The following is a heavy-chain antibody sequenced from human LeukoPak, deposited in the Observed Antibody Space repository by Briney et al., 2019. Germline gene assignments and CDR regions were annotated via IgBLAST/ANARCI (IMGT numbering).Heavy chain of an antibody. CDR2: INPSGGST. V-gene: IGHV1-46*01. D-gene: IGHD3-22*01. CDR1: GYTFTSYY. CDR3: ARDSGVGLGYYDSSGYYNNSWFDP. Sequence: GASVKVSCKASGYTFTSYYMHWVRQAPGQGLEWMGIINPSGGSTSYAQKFQGRVTMTRDTSTSTVYMELSSLRSEDTAVYYCARDSGVGLGYYDSSGYYNNSWFDPWGQGTLVTVSS. J-gene: IGHJ5*02.